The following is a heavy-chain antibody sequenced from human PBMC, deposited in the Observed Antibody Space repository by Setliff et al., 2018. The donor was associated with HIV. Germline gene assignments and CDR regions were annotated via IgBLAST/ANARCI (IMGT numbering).Heavy chain of an antibody. V-gene: IGHV4-39*07. J-gene: IGHJ5*02. CDR1: GGSVSSPSYY. Sequence: SETLSLTCAVSGGSVSSPSYYWGWIHQPPGKGLEWIGSVYNSGITFKNPSLKSRVSISVDRSGNQFSLRLTSVTAADTAVYYCATCRHRPSNWFDPWGQGTVVTAPQ. CDR3: ATCRHRPSNWFDP. CDR2: VYNSGIT.